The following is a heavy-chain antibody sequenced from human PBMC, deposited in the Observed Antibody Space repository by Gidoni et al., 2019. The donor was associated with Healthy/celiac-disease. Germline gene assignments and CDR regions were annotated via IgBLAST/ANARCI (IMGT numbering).Heavy chain of an antibody. V-gene: IGHV1-46*01. Sequence: QVQLVQPRTAWKKPGSSVKVSCKASGYTFTSYYMQWMRQAPGHGLEWMGIIMTSGGSISYAQKYQGRVTMTRDTSTSTVYMELSSVRSEDTAVYYCARDDSSNILRFLEWLPPGHGMDVWGQGTTVTVSS. CDR3: ARDDSSNILRFLEWLPPGHGMDV. D-gene: IGHD3-3*01. CDR1: GYTFTSYY. J-gene: IGHJ6*02. CDR2: IMTSGGSI.